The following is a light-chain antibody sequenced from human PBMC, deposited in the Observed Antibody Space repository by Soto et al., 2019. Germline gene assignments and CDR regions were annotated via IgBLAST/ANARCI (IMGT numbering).Light chain of an antibody. Sequence: EIVMTQSPATLSVSPGERATLSCRASQSVSSNLAWYQQKPGQAPSLLIYGASTRATGIPARFSGSGSGTEFTLTISTPQSEDFAVYYGQQYNHWPPITFGLGTRLEIK. CDR2: GAS. CDR3: QQYNHWPPIT. J-gene: IGKJ5*01. CDR1: QSVSSN. V-gene: IGKV3-15*01.